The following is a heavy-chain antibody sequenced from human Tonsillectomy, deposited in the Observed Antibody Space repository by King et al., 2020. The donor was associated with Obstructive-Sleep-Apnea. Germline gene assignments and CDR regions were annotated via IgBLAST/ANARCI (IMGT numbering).Heavy chain of an antibody. J-gene: IGHJ5*01. CDR2: ISGSSSYI. D-gene: IGHD2-2*01. CDR1: GFTFSSDT. Sequence: VHLVESGGGLVKPGGSLRLSCAASGFTFSSDTMNWVRQAPGKGLEWVSSISGSSSYIYYADSVMGRFTISRDNAKESLYLQMNSLRAEDTAVYYCARHHPSVEVPTAIWWFDSWGQGTLVTVSS. CDR3: ARHHPSVEVPTAIWWFDS. V-gene: IGHV3-21*01.